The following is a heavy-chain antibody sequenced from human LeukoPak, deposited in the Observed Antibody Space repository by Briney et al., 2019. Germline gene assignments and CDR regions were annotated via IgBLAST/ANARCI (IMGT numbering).Heavy chain of an antibody. J-gene: IGHJ4*02. CDR1: GGTFSSYA. CDR2: IIPIFGTA. CDR3: ARVYGDYYDY. Sequence: ASVKVSCKASGGTFSSYAISWVRQAPGQGLEWMGGIIPIFGTANYAQKFQGRVTITADESTSTAYMELSSLRSEDTDVYYCARVYGDYYDYWGQGTLVTVSS. V-gene: IGHV1-69*13. D-gene: IGHD4-17*01.